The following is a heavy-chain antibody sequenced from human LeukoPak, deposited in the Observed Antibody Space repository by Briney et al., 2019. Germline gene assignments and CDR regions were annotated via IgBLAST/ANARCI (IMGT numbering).Heavy chain of an antibody. CDR1: GGSFGGYY. CDR2: IYYSGST. J-gene: IGHJ3*02. D-gene: IGHD3-10*01. Sequence: SETLCLTCAVYGGSFGGYYWSWIRQPPGKGLEWIGYIYYSGSTNYNPSLKSRVTISVDTSKNQFSLKLSSVTAADTAVYYCARTVWDKLLWFGEPSADAFDIWGQGTMVTVSS. V-gene: IGHV4-59*01. CDR3: ARTVWDKLLWFGEPSADAFDI.